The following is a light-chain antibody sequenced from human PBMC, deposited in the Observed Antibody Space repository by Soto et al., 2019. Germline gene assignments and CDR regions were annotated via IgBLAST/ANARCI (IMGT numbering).Light chain of an antibody. CDR3: QQYYAAPLT. CDR2: WAS. Sequence: DFVMTQSPDSLAVSLGERATINCKSSQSVLSSSNNKNFLAWFQQRPGQPPKLLIYWASTRESGVHDRFSGSGTGTDFTLTISSLQAEDVAVYYCQQYYAAPLTFGGGTKVEIK. J-gene: IGKJ4*01. V-gene: IGKV4-1*01. CDR1: QSVLSSSNNKNF.